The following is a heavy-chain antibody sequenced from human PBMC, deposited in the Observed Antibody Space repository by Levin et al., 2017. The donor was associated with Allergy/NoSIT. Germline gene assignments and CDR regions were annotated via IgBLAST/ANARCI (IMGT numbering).Heavy chain of an antibody. V-gene: IGHV4-34*01. CDR1: GGSFSGYY. CDR2: INHSGST. Sequence: PSETLSLTCAVYGGSFSGYYWSWIRQPPGKGLEWIGEINHSGSTNYNPSLKSRVTISVDTSKNQFSLKLSSVTAADTAVYYCARGIITMVRGVLDPWGQGTLVTVSS. J-gene: IGHJ5*02. CDR3: ARGIITMVRGVLDP. D-gene: IGHD3-10*01.